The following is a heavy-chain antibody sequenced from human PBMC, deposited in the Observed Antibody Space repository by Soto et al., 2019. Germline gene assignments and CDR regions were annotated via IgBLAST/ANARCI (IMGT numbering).Heavy chain of an antibody. D-gene: IGHD3-3*01. CDR1: GGSISSYY. J-gene: IGHJ6*02. CDR2: MYNTGST. CDR3: NTLSITIFGVVLMDV. V-gene: IGHV4-59*01. Sequence: SETLSLTCTVSGGSISSYYWSWIRQPPGKGLEWIGYMYNTGSTIYNPSLKSRVTISVDTSKNQFSLKMNSVTAADTAVYYCNTLSITIFGVVLMDVWGQGTTVTVSS.